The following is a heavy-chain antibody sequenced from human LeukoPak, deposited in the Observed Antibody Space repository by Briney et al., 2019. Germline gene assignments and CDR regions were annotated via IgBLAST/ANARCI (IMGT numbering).Heavy chain of an antibody. Sequence: GESLKISCKASGYFFTSYWIGWVRQMPGKGLEWMGIINPSDCDTRYSPSFQGQVTISADKSISTVYLQWSSLKASDTAKYYCAKGYSRVDYWGQGTLVTVSS. D-gene: IGHD5-12*01. J-gene: IGHJ4*02. V-gene: IGHV5-51*01. CDR2: INPSDCDT. CDR1: GYFFTSYW. CDR3: AKGYSRVDY.